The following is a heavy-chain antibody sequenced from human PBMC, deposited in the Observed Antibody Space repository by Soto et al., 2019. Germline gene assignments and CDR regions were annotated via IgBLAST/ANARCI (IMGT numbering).Heavy chain of an antibody. Sequence: HLVQSGPEVKKPGASVTVSCKTSGDTFTNFGLSWVRQAPGQGLEWMGWIATYNSNKNYAQKFQGSLNLTTDNSTSTGYMELKSLEYDDTAVYYCARVLRGVVNWFDPWGQGTLVTVSS. V-gene: IGHV1-18*01. CDR1: GDTFTNFG. CDR2: IATYNSNK. CDR3: ARVLRGVVNWFDP. J-gene: IGHJ5*02. D-gene: IGHD3-10*01.